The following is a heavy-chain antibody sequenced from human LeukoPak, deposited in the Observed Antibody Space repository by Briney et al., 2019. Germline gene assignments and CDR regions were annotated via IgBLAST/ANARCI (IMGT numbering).Heavy chain of an antibody. CDR2: IYYSGST. D-gene: IGHD3-9*01. Sequence: SETLSLTCTVSGGSISSYYWSWIRQPPGKGLEWIGYIYYSGSTNYNPSLKSRVTISVDTSKNQFSLKLSSVTAADTAVYYCARVGYDILTGYYEFDYWGQGTLVTVSS. CDR1: GGSISSYY. CDR3: ARVGYDILTGYYEFDY. V-gene: IGHV4-59*01. J-gene: IGHJ4*02.